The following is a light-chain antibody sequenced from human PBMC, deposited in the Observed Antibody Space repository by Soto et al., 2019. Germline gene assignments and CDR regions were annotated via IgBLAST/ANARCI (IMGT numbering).Light chain of an antibody. CDR3: QQYYSTPIT. V-gene: IGKV4-1*01. CDR2: WAS. CDR1: QSVLYSSNNKNY. J-gene: IGKJ5*01. Sequence: DIVMTQSPDSLSVPLGERATINCKSSQSVLYSSNNKNYLAWYQQKPGQPPKLLIYWASTRESGVPDRFSGSGSGTDFTLTISSLQAEDVAVYYCQQYYSTPITFGQGTRREIK.